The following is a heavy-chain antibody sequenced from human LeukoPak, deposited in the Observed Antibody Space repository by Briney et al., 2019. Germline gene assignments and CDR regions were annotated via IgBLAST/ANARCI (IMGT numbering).Heavy chain of an antibody. CDR2: ISSSSSTI. J-gene: IGHJ4*02. CDR1: GFTFSSYS. D-gene: IGHD6-13*01. CDR3: ARVFGYHSSSWDIYFDY. V-gene: IGHV3-48*04. Sequence: GGSLRLSCAASGFTFSSYSMNWVRQAPGKGLEWVSYISSSSSTIYYADSVKGRFTISRDNAKNSLYLQMNSLRAEDTAVYYCARVFGYHSSSWDIYFDYWGQGTLVTVSS.